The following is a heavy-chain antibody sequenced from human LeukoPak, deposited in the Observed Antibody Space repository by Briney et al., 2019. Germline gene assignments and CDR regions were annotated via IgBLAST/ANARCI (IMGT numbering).Heavy chain of an antibody. CDR1: EFTFSRYW. V-gene: IGHV3-7*01. CDR2: IKDDGRDK. D-gene: IGHD3-10*01. CDR3: ARDRRPVRGPIDY. J-gene: IGHJ4*02. Sequence: PGGSLRLSCAASEFTFSRYWMSWVRQAPGKGLEWVANIKDDGRDKYYADSVKGRFTISRDNSKNTLYLQMNSLRAEDTAVYYCARDRRPVRGPIDYWGQGTLVTVSS.